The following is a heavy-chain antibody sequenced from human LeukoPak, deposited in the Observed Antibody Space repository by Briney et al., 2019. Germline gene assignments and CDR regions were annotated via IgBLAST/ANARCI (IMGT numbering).Heavy chain of an antibody. CDR3: ARGGLQWLGNWFDP. V-gene: IGHV4-4*02. J-gene: IGHJ5*02. CDR2: IYHSGST. CDR1: GGSISSSNW. Sequence: SETLSLTCAVSGGSISSSNWWSWVRQPPGKGLEWIGEIYHSGSTNYNPSLKSRVTISVDKSKNQFSLKLSSVTAADTAVYYCARGGLQWLGNWFDPWGQGTLVTVSS. D-gene: IGHD6-19*01.